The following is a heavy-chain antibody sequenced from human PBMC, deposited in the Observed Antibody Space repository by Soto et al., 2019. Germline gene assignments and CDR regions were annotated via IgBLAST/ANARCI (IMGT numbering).Heavy chain of an antibody. V-gene: IGHV3-30*18. CDR2: ISYDGSNK. D-gene: IGHD3-3*01. CDR1: GFTFSSYG. Sequence: PGGSLRLSCAASGFTFSSYGMHWVRQAPGKGLEWVAVISYDGSNKYYADSVKGRFTISRDNSKNTLYLQMNSLRAEDTAVYYCAKAGGFWSGYYNPNFDYWGQGTLVTVSS. J-gene: IGHJ4*02. CDR3: AKAGGFWSGYYNPNFDY.